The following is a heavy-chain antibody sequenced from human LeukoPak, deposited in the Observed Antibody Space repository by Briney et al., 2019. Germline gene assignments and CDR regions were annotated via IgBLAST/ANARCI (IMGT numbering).Heavy chain of an antibody. Sequence: GGPLRLSCAASGFTFSSYWMHWVRHAPGKGLVWVSRIYSDGGRTDYADSVKGRFTISRDNSKNTLYLQMNSLRAEDTAVYYCAKTLTTVTTTPNYYYYYMDVWGKGTTVTISS. CDR3: AKTLTTVTTTPNYYYYYMDV. CDR2: IYSDGGRT. V-gene: IGHV3-74*01. J-gene: IGHJ6*03. CDR1: GFTFSSYW. D-gene: IGHD4-17*01.